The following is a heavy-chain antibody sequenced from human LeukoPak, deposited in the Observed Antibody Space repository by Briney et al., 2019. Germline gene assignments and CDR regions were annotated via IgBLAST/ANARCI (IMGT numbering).Heavy chain of an antibody. D-gene: IGHD1-26*01. Sequence: SETLSLTCTVSGGSLSSYYWSWIRQPPGKGLEWIGYIYYSGSTNYNPSLKSRVTISVDTSKNQFSLKLSSVTAADTAVYYCASHSGSYSAELDYWGQGTLVTVSS. CDR2: IYYSGST. CDR3: ASHSGSYSAELDY. V-gene: IGHV4-59*08. J-gene: IGHJ4*02. CDR1: GGSLSSYY.